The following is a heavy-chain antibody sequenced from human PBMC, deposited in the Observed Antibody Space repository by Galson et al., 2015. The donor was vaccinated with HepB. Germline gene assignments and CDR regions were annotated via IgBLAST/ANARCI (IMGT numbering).Heavy chain of an antibody. V-gene: IGHV3-33*01. CDR2: IWYDGSNK. CDR1: GFTFSSYG. CDR3: ARDIAAAGPDY. D-gene: IGHD6-13*01. J-gene: IGHJ4*02. Sequence: SLRLSCAASGFTFSSYGMHWVRQAPGKGLEWVAVIWYDGSNKYYADSVKGRFTISRDNSKNTLYLQMNSLRAEDTAVYYCARDIAAAGPDYWGQGTLVTVSS.